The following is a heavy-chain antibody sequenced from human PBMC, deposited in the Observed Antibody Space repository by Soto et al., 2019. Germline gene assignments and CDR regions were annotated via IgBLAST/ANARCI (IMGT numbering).Heavy chain of an antibody. CDR2: IYSGGST. V-gene: IGHV3-53*01. CDR3: ASESSSGWYVE. J-gene: IGHJ4*02. Sequence: GGSLRLSCAASGFTVSSNYMSWVRQAPGKGLEWVSVIYSGGSTYYADSVKGRFTISRDNSKNTLYLQMNSLRAEDTAVYYCASESSSGWYVEWGQGTLVTVSS. D-gene: IGHD6-19*01. CDR1: GFTVSSNY.